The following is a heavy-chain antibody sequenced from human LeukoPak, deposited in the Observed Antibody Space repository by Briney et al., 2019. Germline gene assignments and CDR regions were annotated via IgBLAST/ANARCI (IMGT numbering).Heavy chain of an antibody. J-gene: IGHJ6*03. CDR3: ARERLAVSYSSSPKYYYYYYMDV. CDR2: INHSGST. Sequence: PSETLSLTCAVYGGSFSGYYWSWIRQPPGKGLEWIGEINHSGSTNYNPSLKSRVTISVDTSKNQFSLKLSSVTAADTAVYYCARERLAVSYSSSPKYYYYYYMDVWGKGTTVTVSS. CDR1: GGSFSGYY. D-gene: IGHD6-6*01. V-gene: IGHV4-34*01.